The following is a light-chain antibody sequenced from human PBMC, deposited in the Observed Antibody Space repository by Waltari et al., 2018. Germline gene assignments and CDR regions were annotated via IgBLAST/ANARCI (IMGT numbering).Light chain of an antibody. CDR2: GAS. Sequence: EVVLTQSPGTLSLSPGERATLSCRASQRVSSRYLGWYQQKPGQAPRLLIFGASSRATGVPYKFSGSGSGTDFTLTISRLEPEDFAVYYCQQYGSSPRTFGQGTKVEI. J-gene: IGKJ1*01. CDR3: QQYGSSPRT. V-gene: IGKV3-20*01. CDR1: QRVSSRY.